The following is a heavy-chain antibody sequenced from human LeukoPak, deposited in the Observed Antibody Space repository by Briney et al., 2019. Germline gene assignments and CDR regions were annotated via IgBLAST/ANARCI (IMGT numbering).Heavy chain of an antibody. Sequence: ASVKVSCKASGYTFTSYGISWVRQAPGQGLEWMGWISAYDGNTNYAQKVQGRVTMTTDTSTSTAYMELRSLRSDDTAVYYCARDSNNYDSSGHDYWGQGTLVTVSS. J-gene: IGHJ4*02. CDR2: ISAYDGNT. CDR3: ARDSNNYDSSGHDY. CDR1: GYTFTSYG. V-gene: IGHV1-18*01. D-gene: IGHD3-22*01.